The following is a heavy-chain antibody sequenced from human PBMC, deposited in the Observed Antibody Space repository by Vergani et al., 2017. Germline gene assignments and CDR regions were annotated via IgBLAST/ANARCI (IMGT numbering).Heavy chain of an antibody. CDR2: IIPIFGTA. J-gene: IGHJ4*02. Sequence: QVQLVQSGAEVKKPGSSVKVSCKASGGTFSSYAISWVRKAPGQGLEWMGGIIPIFGTANYAQKFKGRVTITADESTSTAYMELSSLRSEDTAVYYCAREGGWQQLSGSFDYWGQGTLVTVSS. V-gene: IGHV1-69*01. D-gene: IGHD6-13*01. CDR3: AREGGWQQLSGSFDY. CDR1: GGTFSSYA.